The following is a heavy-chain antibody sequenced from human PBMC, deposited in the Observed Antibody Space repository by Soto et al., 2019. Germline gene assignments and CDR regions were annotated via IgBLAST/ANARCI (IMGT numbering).Heavy chain of an antibody. V-gene: IGHV4-30-4*01. CDR2: IYYSGST. Sequence: SETLSLTCTVSGGSISSGDYYWSWIRQPPGKGLEWIGYIYYSGSTYYNPSLKSRVTISVDTSKNQFSLKLSSVTAADTAVYYCARVAGSSSWYYYYYGMDVWGQGTTVTVSS. CDR1: GGSISSGDYY. CDR3: ARVAGSSSWYYYYYGMDV. D-gene: IGHD6-13*01. J-gene: IGHJ6*02.